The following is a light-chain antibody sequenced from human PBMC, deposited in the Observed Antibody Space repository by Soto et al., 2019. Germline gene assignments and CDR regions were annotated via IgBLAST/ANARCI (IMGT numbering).Light chain of an antibody. V-gene: IGKV1-39*01. CDR2: AAS. CDR3: QQNAITPPWT. J-gene: IGKJ1*01. Sequence: QLTQSPSSLSASVGDRVIITCRASQSVSRSLNWYQQKPGQPPKLLLYAASTLHSGVPSRFSGSESGTEFTLTISSLQPEDFATYYCQQNAITPPWTFGKGTKVDIK. CDR1: QSVSRS.